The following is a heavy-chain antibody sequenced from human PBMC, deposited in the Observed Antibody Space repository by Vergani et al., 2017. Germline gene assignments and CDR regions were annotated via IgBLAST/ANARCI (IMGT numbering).Heavy chain of an antibody. CDR1: GFSVSDNY. CDR2: LYVVGTS. D-gene: IGHD1-1*01. J-gene: IGHJ6*02. CDR3: ASDCTSGGCPDNYGMDV. V-gene: IGHV3-66*01. Sequence: EVRLVDSGGGLVQPGGSLRLSCAASGFSVSDNYMSWVRQAPGKGLEWVSILYVVGTSDYADSVKGRLTVSRDISKNTLHLQLNSLRVEDTAVDYCASDCTSGGCPDNYGMDVWDQGATVTVSS.